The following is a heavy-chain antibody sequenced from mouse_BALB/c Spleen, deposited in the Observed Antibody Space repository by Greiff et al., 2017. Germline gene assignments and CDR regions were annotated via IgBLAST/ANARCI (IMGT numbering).Heavy chain of an antibody. CDR3: ARGGVDYAMDY. V-gene: IGHV5-17*02. CDR2: ISSGSSTI. J-gene: IGHJ4*01. D-gene: IGHD1-3*01. CDR1: GFTFSSFG. Sequence: EVHLVESGGGLVQPGGSRKLSCAASGFTFSSFGMHWVRQAPEKGLEWVAYISSGSSTIYYADTVKGRFTISRDNPKNTLFLQMTSLRSEDTAMYYCARGGVDYAMDYWGQGTSVTVSS.